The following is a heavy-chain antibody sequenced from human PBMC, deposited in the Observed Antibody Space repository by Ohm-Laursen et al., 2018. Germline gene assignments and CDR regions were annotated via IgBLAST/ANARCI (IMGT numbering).Heavy chain of an antibody. CDR1: GFTFSNYG. CDR3: ARDPVRGLTDY. D-gene: IGHD3-16*01. V-gene: IGHV3-23*01. CDR2: ISDSGGDT. J-gene: IGHJ4*02. Sequence: SLRLSCTASGFTFSNYGMNWVRQAPGKGLEWVSSISDSGGDTYYADSVKGRFTISRDNSKNSLYLQMNSLRAEDTAVYHCARDPVRGLTDYWGQGTLVTVSS.